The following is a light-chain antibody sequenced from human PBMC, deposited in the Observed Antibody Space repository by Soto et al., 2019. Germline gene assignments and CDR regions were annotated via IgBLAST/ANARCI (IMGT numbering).Light chain of an antibody. Sequence: HSALTQPASVSGSPGQSITISCTGTSSDIGAYNFVSWYQQHPGKAPKLMLYDVNIRPSGVSNRFSGSKSGNTASLTISGLQAEDEADYYCTSWTTSTTMIFGRGTKVSVL. V-gene: IGLV2-14*03. CDR2: DVN. CDR3: TSWTTSTTMI. J-gene: IGLJ2*01. CDR1: SSDIGAYNF.